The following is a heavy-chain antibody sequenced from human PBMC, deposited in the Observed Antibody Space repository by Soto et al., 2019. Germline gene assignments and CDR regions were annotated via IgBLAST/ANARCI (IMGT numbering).Heavy chain of an antibody. Sequence: PGGSLRLSCAASGFTFSNYWMSWVRQAPGKGLEWVATIKQYGTEKYYVDSVKGRFTISRDNAKNSLYLEMNSLGVEDTAVYYCARGGGPYETALEVTLPAYWGQGTLVTVSS. CDR2: IKQYGTEK. J-gene: IGHJ4*02. CDR3: ARGGGPYETALEVTLPAY. D-gene: IGHD1-1*01. CDR1: GFTFSNYW. V-gene: IGHV3-7*01.